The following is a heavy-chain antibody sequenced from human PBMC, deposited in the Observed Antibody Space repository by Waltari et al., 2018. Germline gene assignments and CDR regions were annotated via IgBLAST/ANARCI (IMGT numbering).Heavy chain of an antibody. D-gene: IGHD2-2*03. J-gene: IGHJ3*02. V-gene: IGHV4-34*01. CDR2: INHSGST. Sequence: QVQLQQWGAGLLKPSETLSLTCAVYGGSFSGSYWSWIRQPPGKGLEWIGEINHSGSTNYNPSLKSRVTISVDTSKNQFSLKLSSVTAADTAVYYCASGLDIVVVPAVERAFDIWGQGTMVTVSS. CDR1: GGSFSGSY. CDR3: ASGLDIVVVPAVERAFDI.